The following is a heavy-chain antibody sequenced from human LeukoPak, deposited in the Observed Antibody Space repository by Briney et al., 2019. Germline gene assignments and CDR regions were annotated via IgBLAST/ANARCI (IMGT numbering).Heavy chain of an antibody. V-gene: IGHV3-23*01. CDR1: GLMFRDSA. Sequence: GGSLRLSCAASGLMFRDSAMYWVRQAPGKGLECVAVITDNYNTYYGDSVKGRFTVSRDNSKKTLYLQTNSLRVDDTALYHCVKGACSSGCSGNYWGQGTRVIVSS. CDR2: ITDNYNT. CDR3: VKGACSSGCSGNY. D-gene: IGHD6-19*01. J-gene: IGHJ4*02.